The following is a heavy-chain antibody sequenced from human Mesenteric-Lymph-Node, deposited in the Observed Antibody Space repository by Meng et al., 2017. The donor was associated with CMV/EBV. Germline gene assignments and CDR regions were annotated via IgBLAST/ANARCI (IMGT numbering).Heavy chain of an antibody. CDR2: IYWNDDK. CDR3: AHQSIWGLYCDSSSCLHAFDM. J-gene: IGHJ3*02. V-gene: IGHV2-5*08. D-gene: IGHD2-2*01. CDR1: GFSLTTSGMC. Sequence: SGPTLVKPTQTLTLTCTFSGFSLTTSGMCVNWIRQPPGKALEWLALIYWNDDKRYSPSLETRLTITKDTSKNQVVLIMTNMDPVDTATYFCAHQSIWGLYCDSSSCLHAFDMWGQGTMVTVSS.